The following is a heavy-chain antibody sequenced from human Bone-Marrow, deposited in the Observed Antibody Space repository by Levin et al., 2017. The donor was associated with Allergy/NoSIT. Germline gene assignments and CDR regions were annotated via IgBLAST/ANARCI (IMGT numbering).Heavy chain of an antibody. CDR1: GFTFTNYD. D-gene: IGHD5-18*01. V-gene: IGHV3-13*01. Sequence: QAGGSLRLSCAASGFTFTNYDMHWVRQAAGKGLEWVSSIGSAGDTDYADSVKGRFTISREIDKNSLNLQMNSLRAGDTAVYYCARDRYGYKAGMDVWGRGTTVTVSS. J-gene: IGHJ6*02. CDR2: IGSAGDT. CDR3: ARDRYGYKAGMDV.